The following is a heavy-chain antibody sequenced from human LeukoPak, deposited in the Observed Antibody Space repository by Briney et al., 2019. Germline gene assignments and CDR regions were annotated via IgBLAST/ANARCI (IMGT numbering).Heavy chain of an antibody. J-gene: IGHJ6*02. Sequence: GESLKISCKGSGYSFTSYWIGWVRQMPGKGLEWMGFIYPGDSDTRYSPSFQGQVTISADKFISTAYLQWSSLKASDTAMYYCARRFSYYFYGMDVWGQGTTVTVSS. CDR1: GYSFTSYW. CDR3: ARRFSYYFYGMDV. V-gene: IGHV5-51*01. CDR2: IYPGDSDT.